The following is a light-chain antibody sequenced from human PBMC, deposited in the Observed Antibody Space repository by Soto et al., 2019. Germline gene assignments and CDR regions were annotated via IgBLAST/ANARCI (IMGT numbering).Light chain of an antibody. CDR2: AAS. CDR1: QVINKW. Sequence: DIQVNKSPSSVSAAVGDRVTITCLASQVINKWLAWYQQKPGKAPQLLISAASTLRSGVPSRFSGSGSGTDFILTISNLQPEDFATYFCQQANSFPLTFGGGTKLDIK. CDR3: QQANSFPLT. J-gene: IGKJ4*01. V-gene: IGKV1-12*01.